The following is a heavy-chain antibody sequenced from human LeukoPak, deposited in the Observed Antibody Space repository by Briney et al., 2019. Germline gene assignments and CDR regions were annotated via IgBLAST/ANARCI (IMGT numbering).Heavy chain of an antibody. D-gene: IGHD1-26*01. Sequence: GGSLRLSCAASGFTFSGFWMHWVRQAPGKGQVWISRLHSDGSNTDYADSVKGRFTISRDNAKNTLYLQMNSLSAEDTAVYYCERDSGGYPGHFDYWGQGTLVTVSS. CDR2: LHSDGSNT. V-gene: IGHV3-74*01. CDR1: GFTFSGFW. J-gene: IGHJ4*02. CDR3: ERDSGGYPGHFDY.